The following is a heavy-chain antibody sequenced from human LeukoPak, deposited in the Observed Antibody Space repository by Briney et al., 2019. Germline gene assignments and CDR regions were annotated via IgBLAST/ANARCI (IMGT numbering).Heavy chain of an antibody. CDR1: GFTFSSYA. CDR3: AGTYYFDSNDYHPVY. D-gene: IGHD3-22*01. V-gene: IGHV3-23*01. J-gene: IGHJ4*02. Sequence: PGGSLRLSCAASGFTFSSYAMSWVRQAPGKGLEWVSTISGSGGSTYYADSVKGRFTISRDNSKNTLYLQMNSLRAEDTAVYYCAGTYYFDSNDYHPVYWGQGTLVTVSS. CDR2: ISGSGGST.